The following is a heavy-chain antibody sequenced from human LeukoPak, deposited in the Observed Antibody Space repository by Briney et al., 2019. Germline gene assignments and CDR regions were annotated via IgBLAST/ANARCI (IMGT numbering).Heavy chain of an antibody. D-gene: IGHD7-27*01. CDR3: VRESFSRGDFN. Sequence: GGSLRLSCAASGFIFSTYWMTWVRQAPGKGLEWVATIKYDGDEKFYVDSVTGRFTISRDNAKNSLYLQMNSLTAEDTAVYYCVRESFSRGDFNWGQGTLVFVSS. CDR1: GFIFSTYW. CDR2: IKYDGDEK. V-gene: IGHV3-7*01. J-gene: IGHJ4*02.